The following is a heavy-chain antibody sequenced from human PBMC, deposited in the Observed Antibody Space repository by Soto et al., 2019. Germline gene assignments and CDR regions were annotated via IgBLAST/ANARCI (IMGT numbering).Heavy chain of an antibody. CDR2: ISHSGRT. V-gene: IGHV4-31*03. D-gene: IGHD2-15*01. Sequence: QVQLQESGPGLVKPSQTLSLTCTVSGGSISSGTYYWTWVRQRPGDGLEWIGFISHSGRTYYNPSLKSRAAISVDTSENQFSLRLSSVTAADTAVYFCARDSDYCTGGSCYGNFDFWGQGTLVTVSS. CDR1: GGSISSGTYY. J-gene: IGHJ4*02. CDR3: ARDSDYCTGGSCYGNFDF.